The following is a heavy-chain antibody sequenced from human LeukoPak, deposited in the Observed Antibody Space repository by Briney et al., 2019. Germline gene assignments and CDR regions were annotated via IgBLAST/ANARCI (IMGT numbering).Heavy chain of an antibody. V-gene: IGHV1-8*01. CDR1: GYTFTSYD. D-gene: IGHD2-15*01. CDR3: ARGTRGTLGYCSGGSCYSFFY. J-gene: IGHJ4*02. Sequence: ASVKVSCKASGYTFTSYDINWVRQATGQGLEWMGWMNPNSGNTGYAQKFQARVTMTRNISISTAYMELSSLRSGDTAVYYCARGTRGTLGYCSGGSCYSFFYWGQGTLVTVSS. CDR2: MNPNSGNT.